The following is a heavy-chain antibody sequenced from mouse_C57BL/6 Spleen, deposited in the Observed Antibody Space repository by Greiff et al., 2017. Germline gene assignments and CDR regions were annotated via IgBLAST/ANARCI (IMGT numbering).Heavy chain of an antibody. CDR1: GYSFTGYY. CDR2: INPSTGGT. Sequence: EVQLQESGPELVKPGASVKLSCKASGYSFTGYYMNWVKQSPEKSLEWIGEINPSTGGTTYNQKFKAKATLTVDKSSSTAYMQLKSLTSEDSAVYYCARNYPFAYWGQGTLVTVSA. CDR3: ARNYPFAY. J-gene: IGHJ3*01. D-gene: IGHD1-1*01. V-gene: IGHV1-42*01.